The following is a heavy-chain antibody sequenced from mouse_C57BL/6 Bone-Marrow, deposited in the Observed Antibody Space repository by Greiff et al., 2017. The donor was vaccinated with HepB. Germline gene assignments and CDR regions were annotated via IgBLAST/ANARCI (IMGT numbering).Heavy chain of an antibody. CDR3: ARLDYGSTEGCY. V-gene: IGHV1-59*01. Sequence: VQLQQPGAELVRPGTSVKLSCKASGYTFTSYWMHWVKQRPGQGLEWIGVIDPSDSYTNYNQKFKGKATLTVDTSSSTAYMQLSSLTSEDSAVYYCARLDYGSTEGCYWGQGTTLTVSS. J-gene: IGHJ2*01. CDR2: IDPSDSYT. CDR1: GYTFTSYW. D-gene: IGHD1-1*01.